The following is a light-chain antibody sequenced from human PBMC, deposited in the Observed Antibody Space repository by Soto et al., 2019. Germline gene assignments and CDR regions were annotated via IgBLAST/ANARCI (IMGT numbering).Light chain of an antibody. CDR3: SSDTSSSTLNYV. Sequence: QSALTQPASVSGSPGQSITISCTGTSSDVGGYNYVSWYQQHPGKAPKLMIYDVSNRPSGVSNRFSGSKSGNTASLTISGLQAEDEADYYCSSDTSSSTLNYVFGTGTKVTVL. CDR2: DVS. V-gene: IGLV2-14*01. J-gene: IGLJ1*01. CDR1: SSDVGGYNY.